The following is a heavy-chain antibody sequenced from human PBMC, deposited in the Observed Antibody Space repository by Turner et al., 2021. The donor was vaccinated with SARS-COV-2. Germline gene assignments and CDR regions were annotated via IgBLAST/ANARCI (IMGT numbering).Heavy chain of an antibody. CDR2: ISGSGGTT. V-gene: IGHV3-23*01. D-gene: IGHD3-22*01. J-gene: IGHJ4*02. CDR1: GFTFSSYA. CDR3: AKADRVMIVVVITLFDY. Sequence: ELQLFESGGGLVQPGGSLGPSCAAYGFTFSSYAMSWVRQGPGKGLEWVSAISGSGGTTYYADSVKGRFTISRDNSKNTLYLQMNSLRAEDTAVYYCAKADRVMIVVVITLFDYWGQGTLVTVSS.